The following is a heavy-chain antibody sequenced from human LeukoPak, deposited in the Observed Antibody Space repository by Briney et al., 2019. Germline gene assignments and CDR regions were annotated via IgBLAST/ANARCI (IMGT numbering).Heavy chain of an antibody. V-gene: IGHV1-8*01. CDR2: MNPNSRNT. CDR1: GYTFTSYD. J-gene: IGHJ4*02. CDR3: ARGSGGIAVAGRDFDY. D-gene: IGHD6-19*01. Sequence: ASVKVSCKASGYTFTSYDNNWVRKGTGQGLERMGWMNPNSRNTGYEQKFQGRVTMTRYTSTSTAYMELSSLRAEDTAAYDCARGSGGIAVAGRDFDYWGQGTLVTVSS.